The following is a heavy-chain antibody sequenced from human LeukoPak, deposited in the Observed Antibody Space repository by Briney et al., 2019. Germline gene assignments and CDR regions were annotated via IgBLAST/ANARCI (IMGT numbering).Heavy chain of an antibody. J-gene: IGHJ4*02. V-gene: IGHV3-23*01. D-gene: IGHD3-22*01. CDR2: VSDSGRNT. Sequence: GGSLRLSCAASGFTFRRYGMTWVRQALGKGLDWASSVSDSGRNTYYADSVKGRFTISRDNSRNTLYLQMNSLRAEDTAVYYCAREYHDSSGYLDYWGQGTLVTVSS. CDR3: AREYHDSSGYLDY. CDR1: GFTFRRYG.